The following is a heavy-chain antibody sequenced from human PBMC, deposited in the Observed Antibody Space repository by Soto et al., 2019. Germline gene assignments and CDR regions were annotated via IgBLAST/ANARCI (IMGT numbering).Heavy chain of an antibody. Sequence: GASVKVSWKSCGYSFTSFALHGVRQAPGQRLEWMGWISPGNGDTRYSRNFQGRVTMTSDTPANTGYMELSSLKSEDTAVYYCARGEFLGPLNGNDYWGQGTLVTVSS. CDR1: GYSFTSFA. CDR2: ISPGNGDT. J-gene: IGHJ4*02. D-gene: IGHD3-16*01. CDR3: ARGEFLGPLNGNDY. V-gene: IGHV1-3*01.